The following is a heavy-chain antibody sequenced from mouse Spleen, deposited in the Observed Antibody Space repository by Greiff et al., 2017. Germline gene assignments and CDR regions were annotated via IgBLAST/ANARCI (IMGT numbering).Heavy chain of an antibody. CDR1: GYTFTSYT. Sequence: VQLQQSGAELARPGASVKMSCKASGYTFTSYTMHWVKQRPGQGLEWIGYINPSSGYTKYNQKFKDKATLTADKSSSTAYMQLSSLTSEDSAVYYCARDGEYYYGSSWFAYWGQGTLVTVSA. CDR2: INPSSGYT. D-gene: IGHD1-1*01. CDR3: ARDGEYYYGSSWFAY. V-gene: IGHV1-4*01. J-gene: IGHJ3*01.